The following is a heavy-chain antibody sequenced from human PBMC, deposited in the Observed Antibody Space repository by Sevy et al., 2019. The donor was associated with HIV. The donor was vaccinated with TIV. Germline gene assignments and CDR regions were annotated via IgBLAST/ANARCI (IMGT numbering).Heavy chain of an antibody. V-gene: IGHV1-24*01. CDR3: ATWVVVELLPRFDY. J-gene: IGHJ4*02. CDR2: FDPEDGET. D-gene: IGHD3-10*01. Sequence: ASVKVSCKVSGYTLTELSMHWVRQAPGKGLEWMGGFDPEDGETIYAQKFQGRVTMTEDTSTDTAYMGLSSLRSEDTAVDYWATWVVVELLPRFDYWGQGTLVTVSS. CDR1: GYTLTELS.